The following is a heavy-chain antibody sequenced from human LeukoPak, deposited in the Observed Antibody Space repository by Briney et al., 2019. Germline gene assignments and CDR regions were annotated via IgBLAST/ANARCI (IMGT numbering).Heavy chain of an antibody. J-gene: IGHJ4*02. V-gene: IGHV4-39*01. CDR2: IYYSGST. Sequence: SETLSLTCTVSGGSISSSSYYWGWIRQPPGKGLEWIGSIYYSGSTYYNPSPKSRVTISVDTSKNQFSLKLSSVTAADTAVYYCAPHYYGSGSFFDYWGQGTLVTVSS. D-gene: IGHD3-10*01. CDR3: APHYYGSGSFFDY. CDR1: GGSISSSSYY.